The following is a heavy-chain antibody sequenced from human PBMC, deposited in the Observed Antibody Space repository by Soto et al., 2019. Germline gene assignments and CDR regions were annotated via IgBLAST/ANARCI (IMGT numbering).Heavy chain of an antibody. V-gene: IGHV3-73*01. CDR1: GFTFSGSA. Sequence: EVQLVESGGGLVQPGGSLKLSCAASGFTFSGSAMHWVRQASGKGLEWVGRIRSKANSYATADAASVKGRFTISRDDSKNTAYLQMNSLKTEVTDVYYCTRLPGPWGQGTLVTVSS. J-gene: IGHJ5*02. CDR3: TRLPGP. CDR2: IRSKANSYAT. D-gene: IGHD7-27*01.